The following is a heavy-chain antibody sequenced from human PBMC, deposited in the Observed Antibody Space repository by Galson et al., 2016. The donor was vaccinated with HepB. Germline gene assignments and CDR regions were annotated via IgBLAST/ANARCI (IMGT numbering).Heavy chain of an antibody. V-gene: IGHV3-23*01. CDR1: GFTLSNSA. D-gene: IGHD3-10*01. Sequence: SLRLSCAASGFTLSNSAMSWVRQAPGKGLEWVSAMSDSGGSTYYADSVKGRFTISRDSAKNSLYLQMNSLRDEDTAVYYCAREIPSRGKSDYWGQGTLVTVSS. CDR2: MSDSGGST. CDR3: AREIPSRGKSDY. J-gene: IGHJ4*02.